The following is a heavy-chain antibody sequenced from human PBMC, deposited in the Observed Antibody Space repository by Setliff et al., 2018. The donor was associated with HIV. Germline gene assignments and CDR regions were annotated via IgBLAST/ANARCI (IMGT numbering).Heavy chain of an antibody. Sequence: GGSLRLSCAASEFTFSSYTTKWVRQAPGKGLEWVSSMRSSSNYIYYADSVKGRFTISRDNAKNSLYLQMNSLRAEDTAVYFCARGGDYDSSGYYVTWGQGSLVTVSS. CDR1: EFTFSSYT. J-gene: IGHJ4*02. CDR2: MRSSSNYI. CDR3: ARGGDYDSSGYYVT. V-gene: IGHV3-21*04. D-gene: IGHD3-22*01.